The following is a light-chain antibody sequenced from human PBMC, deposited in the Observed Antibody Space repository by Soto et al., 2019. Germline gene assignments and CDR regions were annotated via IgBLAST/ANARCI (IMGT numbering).Light chain of an antibody. CDR3: SSYSSNNILSYV. Sequence: QSALTQPASVSGSPGQSITISCTGTSSDVGGYNYVSWYQQRPGTAPKLIMFEVNNRPSGVSDRFSGSRSANTASLTISGLQAQDEADYYCSSYSSNNILSYVFRTGTKVTVL. V-gene: IGLV2-14*03. J-gene: IGLJ1*01. CDR1: SSDVGGYNY. CDR2: EVN.